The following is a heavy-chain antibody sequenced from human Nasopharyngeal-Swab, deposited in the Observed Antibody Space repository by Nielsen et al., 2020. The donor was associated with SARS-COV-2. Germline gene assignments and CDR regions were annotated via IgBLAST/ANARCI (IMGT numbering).Heavy chain of an antibody. V-gene: IGHV3-30*18. D-gene: IGHD7-27*01. CDR2: ISYDGSNK. J-gene: IGHJ4*02. CDR1: GFTFSSYG. CDR3: AKGWGGIYYFDY. Sequence: GESLKISCAASGFTFSSYGMRWVRQAPGKGLEWVAVISYDGSNKYYADSVKGRFTISRDNSKNTLYLQMNSLRAEDTAVYYCAKGWGGIYYFDYWGQGTLVTVSS.